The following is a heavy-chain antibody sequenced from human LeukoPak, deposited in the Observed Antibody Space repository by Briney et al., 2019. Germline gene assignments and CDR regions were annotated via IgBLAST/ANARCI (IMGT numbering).Heavy chain of an antibody. Sequence: SVKVSCKXSGGTFSSYAISWVRQAPGQGLEWMGGIIPIFGTANYSQKFQGRVTITADESTSTAYMELSSLRSEDTAVYYCARWGGGDYVWGSYRKGDYYYMDVWGKGTTVTVSS. D-gene: IGHD3-16*02. V-gene: IGHV1-69*13. J-gene: IGHJ6*03. CDR2: IIPIFGTA. CDR3: ARWGGGDYVWGSYRKGDYYYMDV. CDR1: GGTFSSYA.